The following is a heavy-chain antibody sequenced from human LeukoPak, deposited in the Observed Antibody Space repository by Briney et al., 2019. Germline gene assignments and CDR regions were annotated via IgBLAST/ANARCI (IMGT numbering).Heavy chain of an antibody. CDR1: GYIFTGQF. V-gene: IGHV1-2*02. CDR2: YNPNSGDT. Sequence: GASVKVSCKASGYIFTGQFIHWVRQAPGQGLGWMGVYNPNSGDTTFSQRFQGRVTMTRDTSINTAFMELSRLTSDDTAVYYCARGGPRGNGFDYWGQGTLVSVSS. J-gene: IGHJ4*02. D-gene: IGHD6-25*01. CDR3: ARGGPRGNGFDY.